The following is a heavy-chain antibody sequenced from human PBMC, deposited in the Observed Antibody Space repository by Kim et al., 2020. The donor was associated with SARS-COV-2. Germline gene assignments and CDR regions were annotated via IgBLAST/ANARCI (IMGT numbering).Heavy chain of an antibody. D-gene: IGHD6-13*01. CDR1: GYTLTELS. Sequence: ASVKVSCKVSGYTLTELSMHWVRQAPGKGLEWMGGFDLEDGESLYAKKFQGRATMTEDTSTETAYMELSNLRSEDTAVYYCEIAPIAAAGTNYYYGIDVWGQGAAVTVSS. CDR2: FDLEDGES. CDR3: EIAPIAAAGTNYYYGIDV. J-gene: IGHJ6*02. V-gene: IGHV1-24*01.